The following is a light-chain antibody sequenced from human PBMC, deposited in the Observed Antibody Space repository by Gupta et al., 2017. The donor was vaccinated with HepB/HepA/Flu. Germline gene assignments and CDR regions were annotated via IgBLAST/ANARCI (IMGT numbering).Light chain of an antibody. Sequence: DIQMTQYPSTLSASVGDRVTITCRASQSISSWLAWYQQKPGKAPKLLIYKASSLESGVPSRFSGSGSGTEFTRTISSLQPDDFATYYCQQNNSYSRTFGQGTKVEIK. J-gene: IGKJ1*01. CDR3: QQNNSYSRT. CDR2: KAS. CDR1: QSISSW. V-gene: IGKV1-5*03.